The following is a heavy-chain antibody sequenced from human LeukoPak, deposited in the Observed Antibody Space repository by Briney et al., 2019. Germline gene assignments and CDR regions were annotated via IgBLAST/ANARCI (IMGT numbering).Heavy chain of an antibody. CDR1: GLTLSNYW. CDR2: MNYDGSNT. V-gene: IGHV3-74*03. Sequence: GGSLRLSGAASGLTLSNYWMDWLRHAPGKGLVGVSRMNYDGSNTTYADSGKGRFTISQDNPKNTLYLQMNSLRAEDTAVYYCARETTVIREWYFDRWGRGSLVTV. D-gene: IGHD4-17*01. CDR3: ARETTVIREWYFDR. J-gene: IGHJ2*01.